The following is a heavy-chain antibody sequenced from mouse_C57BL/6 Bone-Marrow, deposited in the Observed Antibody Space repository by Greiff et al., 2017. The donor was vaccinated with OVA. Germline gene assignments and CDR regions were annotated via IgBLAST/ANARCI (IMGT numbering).Heavy chain of an antibody. J-gene: IGHJ1*03. V-gene: IGHV1-81*01. CDR3: ARSPYYYGSRRDWYFDV. D-gene: IGHD1-1*01. CDR2: IYPRSGNT. CDR1: GYTFTSYG. Sequence: QVQLQQSGAELARPGASVKLSCKASGYTFTSYGISWVKQRTGQGLEWIGEIYPRSGNTYYNEKFKGKATLTADKSSSTAYMELRSLTSEDSAVYFCARSPYYYGSRRDWYFDVWGTGTTVTVSS.